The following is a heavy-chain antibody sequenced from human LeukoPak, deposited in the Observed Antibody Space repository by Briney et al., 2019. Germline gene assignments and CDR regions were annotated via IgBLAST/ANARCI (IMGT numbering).Heavy chain of an antibody. J-gene: IGHJ6*03. V-gene: IGHV3-48*01. D-gene: IGHD5-18*01. Sequence: PSGGSLRLSCAASGFTFSSYWMSWVRQAPGKGLEWVSYISSGSSTIYYSDSVKSRFTISRDNAKNSLYLQMNSLRAEDTAVYYCARAKGGYSFYYMDVWGEGTTVTISS. CDR1: GFTFSSYW. CDR2: ISSGSSTI. CDR3: ARAKGGYSFYYMDV.